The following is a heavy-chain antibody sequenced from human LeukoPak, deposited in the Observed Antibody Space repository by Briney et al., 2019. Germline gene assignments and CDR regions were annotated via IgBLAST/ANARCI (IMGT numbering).Heavy chain of an antibody. CDR1: GFTFSSYG. Sequence: GGSLRLSCAASGFTFSSYGMHWVRQAPGKGLEWVAFIRYDGSNKYYADSVKGRFTISRDNSKNTLYLQMNSLRAEDTAVYYCAKEESLGLRYFDWSSHFDYWGQGTLVTVSS. CDR3: AKEESLGLRYFDWSSHFDY. J-gene: IGHJ4*02. CDR2: IRYDGSNK. V-gene: IGHV3-30*02. D-gene: IGHD3-9*01.